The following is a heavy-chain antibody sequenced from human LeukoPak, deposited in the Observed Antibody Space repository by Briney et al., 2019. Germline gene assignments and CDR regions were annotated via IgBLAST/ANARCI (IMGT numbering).Heavy chain of an antibody. V-gene: IGHV1-69*06. CDR1: GDSLDSNG. CDR2: IIPILGTT. D-gene: IGHD6-19*01. Sequence: SVKVSCKASGDSLDSNGITWVRQAPGQGIEWMGTIIPILGTTKYAEKFQGRLTITADTSTSTAYMELSSLRSDDTAVYYCARDSQKWLVSSWFDPWGQGTLVTVSS. J-gene: IGHJ5*02. CDR3: ARDSQKWLVSSWFDP.